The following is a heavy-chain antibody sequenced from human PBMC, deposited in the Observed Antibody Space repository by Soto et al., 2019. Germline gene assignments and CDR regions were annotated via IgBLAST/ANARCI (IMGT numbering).Heavy chain of an antibody. V-gene: IGHV3-72*01. CDR2: TRNKANSYTT. CDR3: ARGAFELRFLERVPPVAYYYYMDV. J-gene: IGHJ6*03. CDR1: GFTFSDHY. Sequence: GGALRLSCAVSGFTFSDHYMAWVLQAPGKALERGGRTRNKANSYTTEYAESVKGRLTISRDDSKNSLYLQMNSLKTEDTAVYYCARGAFELRFLERVPPVAYYYYMDVWGKGTTVTVSS. D-gene: IGHD3-3*01.